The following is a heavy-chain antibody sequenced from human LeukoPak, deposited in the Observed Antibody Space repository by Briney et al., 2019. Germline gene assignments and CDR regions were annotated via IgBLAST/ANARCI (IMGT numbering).Heavy chain of an antibody. CDR1: GDSIGSHY. CDR3: ARSLSTGPSAAGDAFYFYYGMDV. V-gene: IGHV4-59*11. CDR2: IFYVGST. Sequence: PSETLSLTCTVSGDSIGSHYWSWIRQPPGKGLEWIGYIFYVGSTNYNPSLKSRVTISVDTSKNQFSLKLTSVTAADTAVYYCARSLSTGPSAAGDAFYFYYGMDVWGQGTTVTVSS. D-gene: IGHD6-13*01. J-gene: IGHJ6*02.